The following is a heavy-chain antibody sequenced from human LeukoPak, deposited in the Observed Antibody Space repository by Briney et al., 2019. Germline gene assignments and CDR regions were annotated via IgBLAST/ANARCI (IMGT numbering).Heavy chain of an antibody. CDR1: GFTFEDYA. V-gene: IGHV3-9*01. D-gene: IGHD5-24*01. CDR3: AKGTVMATISEAYDY. Sequence: SLLLSCAASGFTFEDYAMHWARQAQGKGLGWVSGISWNSGSIGYADSVKGRFTISRDNAKDSLYLQMNSLRAEDTALYYCAKGTVMATISEAYDYWGQGTLVTVSS. CDR2: ISWNSGSI. J-gene: IGHJ4*02.